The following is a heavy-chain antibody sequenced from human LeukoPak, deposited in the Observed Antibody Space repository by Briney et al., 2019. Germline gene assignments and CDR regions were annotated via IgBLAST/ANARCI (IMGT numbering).Heavy chain of an antibody. Sequence: GGSLRLSCAASGFTFSSYAMSWVRQAPGKGLEWVSVIYSGGSTYYADSVKGRFTISRDNAKNSLYLQMSRLRGEDTAVYYCARKAITVTTFVYWGQGTLVTVSS. CDR3: ARKAITVTTFVY. CDR1: GFTFSSYA. J-gene: IGHJ4*02. D-gene: IGHD4-17*01. V-gene: IGHV3-23*03. CDR2: IYSGGST.